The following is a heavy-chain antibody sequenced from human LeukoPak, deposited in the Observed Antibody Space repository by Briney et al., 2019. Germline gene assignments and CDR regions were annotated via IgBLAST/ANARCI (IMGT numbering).Heavy chain of an antibody. V-gene: IGHV3-7*01. Sequence: GGSLRLSCGASGFTFSNNWMSWVRQAPGKGLEWVANIKQDGSEKYYVDSVKGRFTISRDNAKNSLYLQMNSLRAKDTAVYYCARTDSSSSGYFDYWGQGTLVTVSS. J-gene: IGHJ4*02. D-gene: IGHD6-6*01. CDR3: ARTDSSSSGYFDY. CDR2: IKQDGSEK. CDR1: GFTFSNNW.